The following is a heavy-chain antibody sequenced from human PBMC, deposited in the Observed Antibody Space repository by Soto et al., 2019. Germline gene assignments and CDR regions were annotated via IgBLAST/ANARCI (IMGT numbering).Heavy chain of an antibody. CDR3: AKVYVWGSYRPSMDV. CDR1: GFTFSDYY. D-gene: IGHD3-16*02. CDR2: ISSSGTTI. Sequence: QGQLGESGGGLAKPGGSLRLSCAASGFTFSDYYMSWIRQAPGKGLEWGSYISSSGTTIYYADSVKGRFTISRDNARNSLFLQMNSLRAEDTAVYYCAKVYVWGSYRPSMDVWGHGTTVTVSS. J-gene: IGHJ6*02. V-gene: IGHV3-11*01.